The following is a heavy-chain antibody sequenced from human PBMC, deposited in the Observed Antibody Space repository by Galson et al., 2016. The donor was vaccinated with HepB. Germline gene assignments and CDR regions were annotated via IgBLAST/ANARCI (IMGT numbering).Heavy chain of an antibody. CDR2: INPNTGGA. CDR1: GYTFTDYF. J-gene: IGHJ4*02. Sequence: SVKVSCKASGYTFTDYFIHWVRQAPGQGLEWMGWINPNTGGANYAQMFQGWVTLTRDTSISTAYMELSRLESDDTSVYYCARAPSEYSYDFISDSTFFEYWGQGTLVSVSS. V-gene: IGHV1-2*04. CDR3: ARAPSEYSYDFISDSTFFEY. D-gene: IGHD5-18*01.